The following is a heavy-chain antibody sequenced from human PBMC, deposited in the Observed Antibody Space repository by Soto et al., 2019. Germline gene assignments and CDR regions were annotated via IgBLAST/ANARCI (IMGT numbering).Heavy chain of an antibody. CDR2: MNPNSGNT. Sequence: ASVKVSCKASGYTFTSYDINWVRQATGQGLEWMGWMNPNSGNTGYAQKFQGRVTMTRNTSISTAYMELSSLRSEDTAVYYCARSRSSSGWYSPRYRPKFDYWGQGTLVTVSS. J-gene: IGHJ4*02. V-gene: IGHV1-8*01. CDR3: ARSRSSSGWYSPRYRPKFDY. CDR1: GYTFTSYD. D-gene: IGHD6-19*01.